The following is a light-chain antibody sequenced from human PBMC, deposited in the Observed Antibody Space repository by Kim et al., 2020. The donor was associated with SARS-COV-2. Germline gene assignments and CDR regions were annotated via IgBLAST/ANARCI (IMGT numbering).Light chain of an antibody. CDR2: YDS. CDR3: QVWHSSSDHRVV. V-gene: IGLV3-21*04. Sequence: SYELTQPPSVSVAPGKTARVSCGGNSIGSKSVHWYQQKSGQAPLLVISYDSDRPSGIPERFSGSNSGNTATLTISRVEAGDEADYYCQVWHSSSDHRVVFGGGTQLTVL. CDR1: SIGSKS. J-gene: IGLJ2*01.